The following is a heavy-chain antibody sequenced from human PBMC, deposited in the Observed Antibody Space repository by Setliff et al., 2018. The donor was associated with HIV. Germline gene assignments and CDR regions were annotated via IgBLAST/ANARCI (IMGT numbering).Heavy chain of an antibody. D-gene: IGHD3-16*01. CDR1: GGSISSYY. CDR3: ARELFGGSGFIDY. V-gene: IGHV4-59*01. J-gene: IGHJ4*02. CDR2: IYYSGST. Sequence: SETLSPTCTVSGGSISSYYWSWIRQPPGKGLEWIGYIYYSGSTNYNPSLKSRVTISVDTSKNQFSLKLSSVTAADTAVYYCARELFGGSGFIDYWGQGTLVTVSS.